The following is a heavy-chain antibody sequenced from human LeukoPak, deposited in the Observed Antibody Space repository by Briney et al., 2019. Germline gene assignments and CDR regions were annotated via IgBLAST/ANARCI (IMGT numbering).Heavy chain of an antibody. V-gene: IGHV3-21*01. Sequence: PGGSLRLSCAASGFTFSSYTMYWVRQAPGKGLEWVSSISTGGSYIYYADSVKGRFTISRDNPKNSLYLQMNSLRAEDTALYYCASFGSTVDYWGQGALVTVSS. D-gene: IGHD3-10*01. CDR2: ISTGGSYI. J-gene: IGHJ4*02. CDR1: GFTFSSYT. CDR3: ASFGSTVDY.